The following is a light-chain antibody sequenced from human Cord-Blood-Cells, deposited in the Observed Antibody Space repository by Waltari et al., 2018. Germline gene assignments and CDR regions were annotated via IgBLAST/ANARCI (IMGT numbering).Light chain of an antibody. Sequence: IVMTQSPATLSVSPGERATLPCRASQSVSSNLAWYQQTPGQAPRLLIYGASTRATGIPARFSGSGSGTEFTLTISSLQSEDFAVYYCQQYNNWPYTFGQGTKLEIK. CDR1: QSVSSN. CDR2: GAS. V-gene: IGKV3-15*01. J-gene: IGKJ2*01. CDR3: QQYNNWPYT.